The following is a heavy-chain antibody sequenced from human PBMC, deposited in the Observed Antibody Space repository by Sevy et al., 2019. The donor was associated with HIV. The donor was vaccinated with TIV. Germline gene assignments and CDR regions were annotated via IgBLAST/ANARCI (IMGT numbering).Heavy chain of an antibody. CDR1: GDTFNNYH. CDR2: INPSGGTT. Sequence: ASVKVSCKASGDTFNNYHVHWVRQAPGQGLEWMGIINPSGGTTSYAQKLQGRVTMTRGTSTSTVYMELSSLRSEETAVYYCARAPAWYDSSGYNALDIWGQGTMVTVSS. J-gene: IGHJ3*02. V-gene: IGHV1-46*02. D-gene: IGHD3-22*01. CDR3: ARAPAWYDSSGYNALDI.